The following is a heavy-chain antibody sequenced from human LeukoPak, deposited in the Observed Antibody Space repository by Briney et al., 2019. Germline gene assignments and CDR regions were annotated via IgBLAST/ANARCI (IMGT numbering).Heavy chain of an antibody. CDR2: IYHSGST. CDR3: ARARGSGTAAAGTSWFDP. D-gene: IGHD6-13*01. V-gene: IGHV4-30-2*01. J-gene: IGHJ5*02. CDR1: GGSISSGGYS. Sequence: SETLSLTCAVSGGSISSGGYSWSWIRQPPGKGLEWIGYIYHSGSTYYNPSLKSRVTISVDRSKNQFSLKLSSVTAADTAVYYCARARGSGTAAAGTSWFDPWGQGTLVTVCS.